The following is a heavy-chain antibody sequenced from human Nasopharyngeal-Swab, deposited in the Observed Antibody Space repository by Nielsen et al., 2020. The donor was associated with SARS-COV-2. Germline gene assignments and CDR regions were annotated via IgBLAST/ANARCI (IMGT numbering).Heavy chain of an antibody. CDR1: GFIFSSYW. Sequence: GGSLRLSCAASGFIFSSYWMSWVRQAPGKGLEWVANIKQDGSEKYYVDSVKGRFTISRDNAKNSLYLQMNSLRAEDTAVYYCARERGNSLDYWGQGTLVTVSS. CDR3: ARERGNSLDY. J-gene: IGHJ4*02. D-gene: IGHD4-23*01. V-gene: IGHV3-7*01. CDR2: IKQDGSEK.